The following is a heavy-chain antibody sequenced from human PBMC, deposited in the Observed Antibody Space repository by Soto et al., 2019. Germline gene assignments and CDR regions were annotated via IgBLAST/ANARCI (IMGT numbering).Heavy chain of an antibody. Sequence: SETLSLTCTISGGSISSDNWWSWVRQPPGEGLEWIGEIHRNGSTNYKPSLRSRVTISVDESKNQFSLRLNSVTAADTAVFYCARNMLRGFYFDYWGQGALVTVSS. CDR2: IHRNGST. D-gene: IGHD3-10*01. J-gene: IGHJ4*02. CDR3: ARNMLRGFYFDY. CDR1: GGSISSDNW. V-gene: IGHV4-4*02.